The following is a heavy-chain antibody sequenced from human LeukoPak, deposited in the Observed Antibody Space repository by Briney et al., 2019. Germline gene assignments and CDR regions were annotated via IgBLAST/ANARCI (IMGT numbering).Heavy chain of an antibody. V-gene: IGHV3-48*03. J-gene: IGHJ6*02. Sequence: GGSLRLSCAASGFTFSSYEMNWVRQAPGKGLEGVSYISSSGSTIYYEDSVKGRFTISRDNAKNSLYLQMNSLRAEDTAVYYCVRQQLSSYYYYGMDVWGQGTTVTVSS. CDR3: VRQQLSSYYYYGMDV. D-gene: IGHD6-13*01. CDR1: GFTFSSYE. CDR2: ISSSGSTI.